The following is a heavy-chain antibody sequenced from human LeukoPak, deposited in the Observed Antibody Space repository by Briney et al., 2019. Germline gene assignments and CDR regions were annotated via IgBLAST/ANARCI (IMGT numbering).Heavy chain of an antibody. J-gene: IGHJ4*02. D-gene: IGHD4-17*01. CDR3: ARVPTTVFYYFDY. CDR2: IYSGGST. Sequence: PGGSLRLSCAASGFTVSSNYMSWVRQAPGKGLEWVSVIYSGGSTYYADSVKGRFTISRDNSKNTLYLQMNSLRAEDTAVYYRARVPTTVFYYFDYWGQGTLVTVSS. CDR1: GFTVSSNY. V-gene: IGHV3-66*01.